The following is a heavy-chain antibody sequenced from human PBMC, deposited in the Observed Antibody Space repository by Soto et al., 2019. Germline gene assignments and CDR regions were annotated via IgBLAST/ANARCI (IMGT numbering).Heavy chain of an antibody. D-gene: IGHD1-26*01. J-gene: IGHJ6*02. V-gene: IGHV4-59*12. Sequence: PSETLSLTCTVSGGSISSYYWSWIRQPPGKGLEWIGYIYYSGSTNYNPSLKSRVTISVDTSKNQFSLKLSSVTAADTAVYYCARGSLGVWELTGGMDVWGQGTTVTVSS. CDR1: GGSISSYY. CDR2: IYYSGST. CDR3: ARGSLGVWELTGGMDV.